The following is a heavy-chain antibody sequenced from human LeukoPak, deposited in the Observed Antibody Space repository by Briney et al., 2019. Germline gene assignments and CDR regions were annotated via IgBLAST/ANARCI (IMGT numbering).Heavy chain of an antibody. CDR3: ARAPRYRYFDY. CDR2: IYYSGGT. V-gene: IGHV4-31*11. Sequence: PSETLSLTCDFSGGSMSIGGDYWSWIRQHPGKGLEWVGYIYYSGGTYFNPSLKSRLSISVDTSKNQFFLNLSSVTAADTAVYYCARAPRYRYFDYWGPGILVTVSS. CDR1: GGSMSIGGDY. D-gene: IGHD5-12*01. J-gene: IGHJ4*02.